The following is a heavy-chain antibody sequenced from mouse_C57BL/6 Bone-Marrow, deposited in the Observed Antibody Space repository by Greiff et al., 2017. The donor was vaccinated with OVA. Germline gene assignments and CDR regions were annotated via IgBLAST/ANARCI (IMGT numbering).Heavy chain of an antibody. J-gene: IGHJ4*01. V-gene: IGHV2-9-1*01. D-gene: IGHD1-2*01. CDR3: AIVILRPYDYSMDY. CDR1: GFSLTSYA. Sequence: QVQLKESGPGLVAPSQSLSITCTVSGFSLTSYAISWVRQPPGKGLEWLGVIWTGGGTNYNSALQSRLCISKDNSKRQVFVKMNRLQTYDTARYYGAIVILRPYDYSMDYWGQGTSVTVSS. CDR2: IWTGGGT.